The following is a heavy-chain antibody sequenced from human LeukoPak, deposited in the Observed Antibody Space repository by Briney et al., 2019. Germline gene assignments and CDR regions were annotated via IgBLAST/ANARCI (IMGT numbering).Heavy chain of an antibody. Sequence: GGSLRLSCAASGFIFSSYSMNWVRQAPGKGLEWVSSISSSSSYIYYADSVKDRFTISRDNAKNSLYLQMNSLRAEDTAVYYCAREYGSGSYDGDYWGQGTLVTVSS. CDR3: AREYGSGSYDGDY. V-gene: IGHV3-21*01. D-gene: IGHD3-10*01. CDR1: GFIFSSYS. CDR2: ISSSSSYI. J-gene: IGHJ4*02.